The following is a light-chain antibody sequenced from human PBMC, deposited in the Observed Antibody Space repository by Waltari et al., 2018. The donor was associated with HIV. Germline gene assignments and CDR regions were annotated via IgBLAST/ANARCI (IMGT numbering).Light chain of an antibody. V-gene: IGLV2-23*02. Sequence: QSALTQPASVSGSPGQSITIPCPGTSNDVGSSNLVSWYQHHPGNAPKLLIYEINKRPSGVSNRFSGSKSGNTASLTISGLQAEDEADYYCSSSAGSRTLKVFGGGTQLTVL. CDR2: EIN. CDR1: SNDVGSSNL. CDR3: SSSAGSRTLKV. J-gene: IGLJ3*02.